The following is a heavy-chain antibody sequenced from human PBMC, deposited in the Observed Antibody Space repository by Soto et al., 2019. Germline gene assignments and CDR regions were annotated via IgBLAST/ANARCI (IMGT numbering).Heavy chain of an antibody. J-gene: IGHJ4*02. CDR1: EYTFTSYT. V-gene: IGHV1-3*01. CDR3: ARELQGLYYFDY. Sequence: QVQVLQSGAEVKKPGASVKVSCKASEYTFTSYTMHWVRQAPGQRLEWMGWINGVNGNTKYSQKFQGRVTITRDTSSSTGYMELSRLSSDDTAVYYCARELQGLYYFDYWGQGPLFTVSS. D-gene: IGHD4-4*01. CDR2: INGVNGNT.